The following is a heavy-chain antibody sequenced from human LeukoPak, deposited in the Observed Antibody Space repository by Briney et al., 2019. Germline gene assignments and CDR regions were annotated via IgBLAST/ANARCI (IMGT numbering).Heavy chain of an antibody. D-gene: IGHD3-22*01. CDR2: ISSSSSYI. CDR3: AGDEYYYDSSGYYWPFDY. CDR1: GFTFSSYS. Sequence: GGSLRLSCAASGFTFSSYSMNWVRQAPGKGLEWVSSISSSSSYIYYADSVKGRFTISRDNAKNSLYLQMNSLRAEDTAVYYCAGDEYYYDSSGYYWPFDYWGQGTLVTVSS. V-gene: IGHV3-21*01. J-gene: IGHJ4*02.